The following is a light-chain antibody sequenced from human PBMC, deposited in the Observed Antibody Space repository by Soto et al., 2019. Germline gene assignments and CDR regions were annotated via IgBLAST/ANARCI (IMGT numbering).Light chain of an antibody. Sequence: QSALAQPASVSGSPGQSITISCAGTSSDLGAYKYVSWYQQHPDKAPKLILYEVSRRPSRVSNRFSGSKSGNTASLTISGLLAEDEADYYCSSYIPSSTRVFGTGTKVTVL. CDR1: SSDLGAYKY. J-gene: IGLJ1*01. V-gene: IGLV2-14*03. CDR3: SSYIPSSTRV. CDR2: EVS.